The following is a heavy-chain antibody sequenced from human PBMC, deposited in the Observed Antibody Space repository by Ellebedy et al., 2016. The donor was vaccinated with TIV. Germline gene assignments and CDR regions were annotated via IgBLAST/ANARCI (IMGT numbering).Heavy chain of an antibody. CDR2: TNAHSGHT. J-gene: IGHJ4*02. V-gene: IGHV1-8*01. D-gene: IGHD1-14*01. CDR3: AQGRTGFI. Sequence: AASVKVSCKTSGFIFINYDINWVRQASGRGLEWVGWTNAHSGHTVYAQKFQGRVSMTRDTSTSTAYMEMYSLTSEDTVVYYCAQGRTGFIWGQGTPVTVSS. CDR1: GFIFINYD.